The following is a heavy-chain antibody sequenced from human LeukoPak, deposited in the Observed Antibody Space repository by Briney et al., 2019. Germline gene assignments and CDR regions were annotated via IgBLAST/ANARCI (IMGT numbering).Heavy chain of an antibody. J-gene: IGHJ3*02. Sequence: GGSLRLTRAASGFTFSSYRRNGVGQAPGKGLEWVSSISSSSNYIYCADSVKGRCTISRDNAENSPYLQMNSQRAEDTAVYYCARETNLLLRGGAFDIGAQGTMLPV. V-gene: IGHV3-21*01. CDR1: GFTFSSYR. CDR2: ISSSSNYI. CDR3: ARETNLLLRGGAFDI. D-gene: IGHD1-26*01.